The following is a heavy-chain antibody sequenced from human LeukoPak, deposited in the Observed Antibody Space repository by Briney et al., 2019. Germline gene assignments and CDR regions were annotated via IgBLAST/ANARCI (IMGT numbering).Heavy chain of an antibody. V-gene: IGHV3-13*01. D-gene: IGHD3-3*01. J-gene: IGHJ4*02. CDR3: ARGLQVYDFWSGYYSYYFDY. CDR2: IGTAGDT. CDR1: GFTFSSYD. Sequence: PGGSLRLSCAASGFTFSSYDMHWVRQATGKGLEWVSAIGTAGDTYYPGSVKGRFTISRENAKNSLYLQMNSLRAGDTAVYYCARGLQVYDFWSGYYSYYFDYWGQGTLVTVSP.